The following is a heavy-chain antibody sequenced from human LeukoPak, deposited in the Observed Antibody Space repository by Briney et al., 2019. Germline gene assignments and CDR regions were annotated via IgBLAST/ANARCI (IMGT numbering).Heavy chain of an antibody. D-gene: IGHD1-20*01. CDR3: ARGLTSYDAFDI. Sequence: GGSLRLSCAASGFTFSNYEMNWVRQAPGKGLEWVSYISGSGITIYYPDSVKGRFTISRDNAKNSLYLQMNSLRAEDTAVYYCARGLTSYDAFDIWGQGTMVSVSS. J-gene: IGHJ3*02. CDR1: GFTFSNYE. CDR2: ISGSGITI. V-gene: IGHV3-48*03.